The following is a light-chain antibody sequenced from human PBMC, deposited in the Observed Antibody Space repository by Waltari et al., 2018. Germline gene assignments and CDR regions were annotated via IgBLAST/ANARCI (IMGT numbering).Light chain of an antibody. CDR1: SSNIGSYNL. CDR2: EVY. V-gene: IGLV2-23*02. Sequence: SALIQPASVSGSPGQSITIPCTGTSSNIGSYNLVSWYQKYTGKAPKVMIYEVYKRPSGVSNRFSGSKSGNTASLTISGLQAEDETDYYCCSYAGSKSWVFGGGTKVTVL. J-gene: IGLJ3*02. CDR3: CSYAGSKSWV.